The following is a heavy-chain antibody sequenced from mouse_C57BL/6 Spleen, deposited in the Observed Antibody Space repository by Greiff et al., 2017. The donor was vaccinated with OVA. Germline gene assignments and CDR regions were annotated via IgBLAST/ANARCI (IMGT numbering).Heavy chain of an antibody. V-gene: IGHV1-50*01. J-gene: IGHJ2*01. CDR3: ARFITTVGAIDY. Sequence: VQLQQPGAELVKPGASVKLSCKASGYTFTSYWMQWVKQRPGQGLEWIGEIDPSDSYTNYNQKFKGKATLTVDTSSSTAYMQLSSLTSEDSAVYYCARFITTVGAIDYWGQGTTLTVSS. CDR2: IDPSDSYT. D-gene: IGHD1-1*01. CDR1: GYTFTSYW.